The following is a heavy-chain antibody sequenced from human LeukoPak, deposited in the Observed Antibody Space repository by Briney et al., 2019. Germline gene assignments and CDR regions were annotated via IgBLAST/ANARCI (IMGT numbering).Heavy chain of an antibody. Sequence: GASVKVSCKASGYTFTDYHMHWVRQAPGQGLEWMGCIDLYTGGAHYAQKFQGWLSMTRDTSINTAYMELSSLRSDDAAVYYCARDILGRSNGGSNYFGMEVWGQGTTVTVSS. D-gene: IGHD2-15*01. CDR1: GYTFTDYH. CDR3: ARDILGRSNGGSNYFGMEV. J-gene: IGHJ6*02. V-gene: IGHV1-2*04. CDR2: IDLYTGGA.